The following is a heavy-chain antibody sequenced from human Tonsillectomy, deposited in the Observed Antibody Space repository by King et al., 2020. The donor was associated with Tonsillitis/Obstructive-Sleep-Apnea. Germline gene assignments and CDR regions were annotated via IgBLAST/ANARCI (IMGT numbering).Heavy chain of an antibody. CDR1: GFTFDDYA. J-gene: IGHJ3*02. V-gene: IGHV3-9*01. D-gene: IGHD3-10*01. CDR2: ISWNGGSV. CDR3: VKELRGGAFDI. Sequence: VQLVESGGGFIRPGRSLRLSCAASGFTFDDYAMHWVRQAPGKGLQWVSGISWNGGSVDYADSVKGRFSISRDNAKNSLYLQMNSLTPEDTAMYYCVKELRGGAFDIWGQGTMVTVSS.